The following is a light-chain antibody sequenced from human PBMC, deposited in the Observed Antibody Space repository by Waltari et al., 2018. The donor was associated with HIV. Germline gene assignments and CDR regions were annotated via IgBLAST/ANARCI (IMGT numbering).Light chain of an antibody. V-gene: IGLV1-40*01. Sequence: QSVLTQPPSVSGAPGQRVTISCSGSGSNIGAGYDVHWYQQLPGSAPKLLIYDNTKGPSGVPDRFSGSKSGTSASLAITGLQAEDEADYYCQSYDSSLRGVFGGGTKLTVL. CDR1: GSNIGAGYD. CDR3: QSYDSSLRGV. J-gene: IGLJ3*02. CDR2: DNT.